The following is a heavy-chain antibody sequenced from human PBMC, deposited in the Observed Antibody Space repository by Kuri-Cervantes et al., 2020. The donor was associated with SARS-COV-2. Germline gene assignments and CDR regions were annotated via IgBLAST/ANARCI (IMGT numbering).Heavy chain of an antibody. J-gene: IGHJ6*02. D-gene: IGHD1/OR15-1a*01. CDR1: GGSISSYY. Sequence: SETLSLTCTVSGGSISSYYWSWIRQPPGKGLEWIGYIYYSGSTNYNPSLKSRVTISVDTSKNQFSLKLSSVTAADTAVYYCARGGTSGYYYYGMDVWGQGTTVTGSS. V-gene: IGHV4-59*08. CDR3: ARGGTSGYYYYGMDV. CDR2: IYYSGST.